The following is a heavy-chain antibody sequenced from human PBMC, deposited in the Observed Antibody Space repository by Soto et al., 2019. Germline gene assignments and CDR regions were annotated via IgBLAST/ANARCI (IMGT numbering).Heavy chain of an antibody. Sequence: PXGTLSLRCSVSGGSISVSYGSWIRQSPGKGLEWLGYVYYTGSTNYSPSLRSRVSISVDTSKNEFSLRLSSVTAADTAVYFCGRSVAVPGAHIDYWGQGTQVTVSS. J-gene: IGHJ4*02. CDR2: VYYTGST. D-gene: IGHD6-19*01. V-gene: IGHV4-59*01. CDR1: GGSISVSY. CDR3: GRSVAVPGAHIDY.